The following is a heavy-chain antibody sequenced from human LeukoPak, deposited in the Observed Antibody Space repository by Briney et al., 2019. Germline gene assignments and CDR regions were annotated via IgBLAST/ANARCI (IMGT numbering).Heavy chain of an antibody. CDR3: ARVGTTGATADN. J-gene: IGHJ4*02. D-gene: IGHD1/OR15-1a*01. CDR2: INPRGGST. CDR1: GGTFSSYA. V-gene: IGHV1-46*01. Sequence: ASVKVSCKASGGTFSSYAISWVRQAPGQGPEWMGIINPRGGSTDYAQKFQGRVTMTSDTSTSTVYMELKSLRSEDTAVYFCARVGTTGATADNWGQGTLVTASS.